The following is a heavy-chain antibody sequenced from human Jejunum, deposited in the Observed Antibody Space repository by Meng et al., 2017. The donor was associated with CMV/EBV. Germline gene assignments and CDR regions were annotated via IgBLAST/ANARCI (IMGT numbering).Heavy chain of an antibody. Sequence: AASGFTFNNSWMHWVRQPPGRGLVWLSRIDNDGSDTIYADSVKGRFTVSRDNARNTLYLQMNNLRDEDTAVYYCARDTPHNAFDPWGQGTLVTVSS. D-gene: IGHD2-15*01. CDR3: ARDTPHNAFDP. J-gene: IGHJ5*02. CDR2: IDNDGSDT. V-gene: IGHV3-74*01. CDR1: GFTFNNSW.